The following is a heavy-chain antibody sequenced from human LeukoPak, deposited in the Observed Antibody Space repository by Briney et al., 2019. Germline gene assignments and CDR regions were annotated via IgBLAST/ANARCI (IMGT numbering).Heavy chain of an antibody. CDR3: ARSSHYYFDY. CDR2: ISDSGANT. CDR1: GFTFSTYA. V-gene: IGHV3-23*01. J-gene: IGHJ4*02. Sequence: GGSLRLSCAASGFTFSTYAMSWVRQAPGKGLEWVSTISDSGANTYYADSVKGRFTISRDNSKNTLYLQMNSLRAEDTAVYYCARSSHYYFDYWGQGTLVTVSS.